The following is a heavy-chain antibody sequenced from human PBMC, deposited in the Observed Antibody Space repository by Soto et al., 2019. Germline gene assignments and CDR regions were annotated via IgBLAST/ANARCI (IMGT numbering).Heavy chain of an antibody. CDR3: ARAGRYKMGHYYYYYGMDF. CDR1: GYTFTSYG. D-gene: IGHD1-1*01. Sequence: ASVKVSCKASGYTFTSYGISWVRQAPGQGLEWMGWISAYNGNTNYAQKLQGRVTMTTDTSTSTAYMELRSLRSDDTAVYYCARAGRYKMGHYYYYYGMDFWGQGTTVTVSS. CDR2: ISAYNGNT. V-gene: IGHV1-18*01. J-gene: IGHJ6*02.